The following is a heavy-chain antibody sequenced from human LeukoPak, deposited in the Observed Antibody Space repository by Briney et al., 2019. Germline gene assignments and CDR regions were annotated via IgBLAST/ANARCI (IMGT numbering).Heavy chain of an antibody. CDR3: VRDTRRSPCDY. J-gene: IGHJ4*02. CDR1: GFTYSSYW. CDR2: IRDDGSDK. D-gene: IGHD1-26*01. V-gene: IGHV3-7*01. Sequence: GGSLRLSRAASGFTYSSYWMTWVRQAPGKGLEWMANIRDDGSDKYYVDSVKGRFTISRDNAQNTLLLQMDSLRVEDTAVYYCVRDTRRSPCDYWGQGTLVTVST.